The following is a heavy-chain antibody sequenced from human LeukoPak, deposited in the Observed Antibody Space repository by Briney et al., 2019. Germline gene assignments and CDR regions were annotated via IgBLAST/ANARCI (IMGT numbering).Heavy chain of an antibody. CDR2: ISGSGGST. CDR1: GFTFSSYW. CDR3: AKDRTGREWLFQNWFDP. D-gene: IGHD3-3*01. Sequence: PGGSLRLSCAASGFTFSSYWMSWVRQAPGKGLEWVSAISGSGGSTYYADSVKGRFTISRDNSKNTLYLQMNSLRAEDTAVYYCAKDRTGREWLFQNWFDPWGQGTLVTVSS. V-gene: IGHV3-23*01. J-gene: IGHJ5*02.